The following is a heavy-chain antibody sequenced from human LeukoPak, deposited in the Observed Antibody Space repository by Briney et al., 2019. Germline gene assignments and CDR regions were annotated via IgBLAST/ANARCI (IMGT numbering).Heavy chain of an antibody. CDR3: ARMVRTFHDAFDI. J-gene: IGHJ3*02. V-gene: IGHV4-31*03. D-gene: IGHD5-18*01. CDR2: IYYSGST. CDR1: GGSISSGGYY. Sequence: SETLSLTCTVSGGSISSGGYYWSWIRQHPGKGLEWIGYIYYSGSTYYNPSLKSRVTMSVDTSKNQFSLKLSSVTAADTAVYYCARMVRTFHDAFDIWGQGTMVTVSS.